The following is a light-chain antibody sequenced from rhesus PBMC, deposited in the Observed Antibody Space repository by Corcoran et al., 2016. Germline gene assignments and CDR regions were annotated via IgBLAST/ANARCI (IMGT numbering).Light chain of an antibody. CDR2: KAS. V-gene: IGKV1-22*01. CDR1: QGISSW. CDR3: QQYSSRYS. J-gene: IGKJ2*01. Sequence: DIQMTQSPSSLSASAGDTVTITGRASQGISSWFAWYQQKPGKAPKLLINKASSLQSGVPSRFSGNGSGTDFTLTISSLQSEYFATYYCQQYSSRYSFGQGTKVEIK.